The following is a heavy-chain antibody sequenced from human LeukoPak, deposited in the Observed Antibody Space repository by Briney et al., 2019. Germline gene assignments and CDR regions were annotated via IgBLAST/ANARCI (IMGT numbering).Heavy chain of an antibody. CDR2: VGSGGTPI. Sequence: GGSLRLSCATSGFTFTSYDINWVRQAPGKGLEWVSCVGSGGTPIYYAESVKGRFTISEDNAKNSVYLQMSSLRPEDTALYYCARTYCAEDCSIRYFDYWGQGTLVTVSS. CDR1: GFTFTSYD. D-gene: IGHD2-21*02. V-gene: IGHV3-48*03. CDR3: ARTYCAEDCSIRYFDY. J-gene: IGHJ4*02.